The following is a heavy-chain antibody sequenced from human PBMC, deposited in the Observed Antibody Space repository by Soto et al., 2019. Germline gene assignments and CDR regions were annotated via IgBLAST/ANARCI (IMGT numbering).Heavy chain of an antibody. CDR3: ARSSGSYRDYAWWFKY. D-gene: IGHD4-17*01. CDR2: ISAYSGDT. V-gene: IGHV1-18*01. CDR1: GYTFTGYS. J-gene: IGHJ4*02. Sequence: ASVKVSCKASGYTFTGYSVGWVRQAPGQGLEWMGWISAYSGDTYYAQRFQDRLTMTTDASTSTAYMELTSLRSDDTAVYYCARSSGSYRDYAWWFKYWGQGTLVTVSS.